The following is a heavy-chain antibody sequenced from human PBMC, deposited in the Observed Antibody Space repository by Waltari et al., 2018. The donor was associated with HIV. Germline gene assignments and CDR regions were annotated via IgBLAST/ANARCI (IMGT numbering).Heavy chain of an antibody. D-gene: IGHD1-26*01. V-gene: IGHV3-21*01. CDR1: GFTFSDSS. J-gene: IGHJ6*02. Sequence: EVQLVESGGGLVKPGGSLRLSCAASGFTFSDSSMNWVRQAPGKGLEWVSSISKNSDYIYYAASVKGRFTISRDNAKKSVYLQMNSLGVEDTAVFYCTRRTPSGTYGMDVWGQGTTVTVSS. CDR3: TRRTPSGTYGMDV. CDR2: ISKNSDYI.